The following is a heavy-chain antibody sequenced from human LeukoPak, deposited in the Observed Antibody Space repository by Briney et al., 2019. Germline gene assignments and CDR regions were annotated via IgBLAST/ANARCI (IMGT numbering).Heavy chain of an antibody. D-gene: IGHD4-17*01. CDR3: AREGTYGDYVPDY. CDR1: GGTFSSYA. V-gene: IGHV1-69*06. Sequence: GASVKVSCKASGGTFSSYAISWVRQAPGQGLEWMGGIIPIFGTANYAQKFQGRVTITADKSTSTAYMELSSLRSEDTAVYYCAREGTYGDYVPDYWGQGTLVTVSS. CDR2: IIPIFGTA. J-gene: IGHJ4*02.